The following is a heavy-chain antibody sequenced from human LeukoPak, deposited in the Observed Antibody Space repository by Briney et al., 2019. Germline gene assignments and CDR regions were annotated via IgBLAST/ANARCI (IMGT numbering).Heavy chain of an antibody. V-gene: IGHV3-21*01. Sequence: GGSLRLSCAASGFTFEDYAMHWVRQAPGKGLEWVSSISSSSSYIYCADSVKGRFTISRDNAKNSLYLQMNSLRAEDTAVYYCARADWDTAMIDYWGQGTLVTVSS. J-gene: IGHJ4*02. CDR3: ARADWDTAMIDY. D-gene: IGHD5-18*01. CDR2: ISSSSSYI. CDR1: GFTFEDYA.